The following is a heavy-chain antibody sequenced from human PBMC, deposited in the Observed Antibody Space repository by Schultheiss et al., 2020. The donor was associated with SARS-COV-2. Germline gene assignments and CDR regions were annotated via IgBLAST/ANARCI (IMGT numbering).Heavy chain of an antibody. CDR2: INPNSGGT. D-gene: IGHD3-16*02. J-gene: IGHJ4*02. Sequence: ASVKVSCKASGYTFTGYSMHWVRQAPGQGLEWMGWINPNSGGTKYAKKFQGRVAMTSDTSISTAYMELSRLRSDDTAVYYCALITFGGVIVPDLDYWGQGTLVTVSS. V-gene: IGHV1-2*02. CDR1: GYTFTGYS. CDR3: ALITFGGVIVPDLDY.